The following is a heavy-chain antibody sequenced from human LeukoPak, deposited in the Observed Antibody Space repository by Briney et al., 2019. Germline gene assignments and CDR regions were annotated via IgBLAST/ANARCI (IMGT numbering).Heavy chain of an antibody. CDR2: IRYDGTDK. Sequence: GGSLRLSCAASGFTFSSYAMSWVRQAPGKGLEWVAFIRYDGTDKYYADSVKGRFTISRDNSKNTLYLQMNSLRGEDTAVYYCAKDPRTVTAYPDYWGQGTLVTVSS. J-gene: IGHJ4*02. CDR3: AKDPRTVTAYPDY. CDR1: GFTFSSYA. D-gene: IGHD2-21*02. V-gene: IGHV3-30*02.